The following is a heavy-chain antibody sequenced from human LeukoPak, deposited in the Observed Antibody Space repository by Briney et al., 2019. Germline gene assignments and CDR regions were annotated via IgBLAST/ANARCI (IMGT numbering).Heavy chain of an antibody. Sequence: GGSLRLSCAASGFTFSSYWMSWVRQAPGKGLEWVANIKQDGSEKYYVDSVKGRFTISRDNAKNSLYLQMNSLRAEDTAVYYCARGGGSYVSGYYYYYMDVWGKGTTVTVSS. V-gene: IGHV3-7*01. D-gene: IGHD3-10*01. J-gene: IGHJ6*03. CDR1: GFTFSSYW. CDR2: IKQDGSEK. CDR3: ARGGGSYVSGYYYYYMDV.